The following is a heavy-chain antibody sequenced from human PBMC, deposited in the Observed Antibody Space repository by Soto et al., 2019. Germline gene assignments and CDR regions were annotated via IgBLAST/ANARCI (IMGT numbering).Heavy chain of an antibody. CDR2: IKHSGSS. J-gene: IGHJ6*02. CDR3: ARVGGLLSRYEYGVDV. D-gene: IGHD1-20*01. V-gene: IGHV4-34*01. CDR1: AGSFSHYY. Sequence: SETLSLTCAVYAGSFSHYYWNWIRQSPGKGLEWIGKIKHSGSSNYNPSLRSRVSISVDMSKNQFSLRLTSVTAEDTAVYYCARVGGLLSRYEYGVDVWGQGTAVTVSS.